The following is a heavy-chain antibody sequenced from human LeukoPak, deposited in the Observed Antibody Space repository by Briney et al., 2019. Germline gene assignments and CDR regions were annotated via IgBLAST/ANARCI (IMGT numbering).Heavy chain of an antibody. V-gene: IGHV3-30-3*01. D-gene: IGHD4-17*01. CDR3: ARDLSGDYRTIYLGFDY. CDR1: GFTFSSYA. Sequence: GSLRLSCAASGFTFSSYAMHWVRQAPGKGLEWEAVISYDGSNKYYADSVKGRFTISRDNSKNTLYLQMNSLRAEDTAVYYCARDLSGDYRTIYLGFDYWGQGTLVTVSS. CDR2: ISYDGSNK. J-gene: IGHJ4*02.